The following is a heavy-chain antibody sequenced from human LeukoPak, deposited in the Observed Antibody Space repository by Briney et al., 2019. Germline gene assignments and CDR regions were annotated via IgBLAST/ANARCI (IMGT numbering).Heavy chain of an antibody. D-gene: IGHD6-13*01. V-gene: IGHV3-30-3*01. Sequence: PGRSLRLSCAASGFTFTTYAFFWVRQAPGMGLEWVASISYDESNKWYADSVKGRFTISRDNAKNSLYLQMNSLRAEDTAVYYCARDQAAAGALPFDYWGQGTLVTVSS. CDR2: ISYDESNK. J-gene: IGHJ4*02. CDR3: ARDQAAAGALPFDY. CDR1: GFTFTTYA.